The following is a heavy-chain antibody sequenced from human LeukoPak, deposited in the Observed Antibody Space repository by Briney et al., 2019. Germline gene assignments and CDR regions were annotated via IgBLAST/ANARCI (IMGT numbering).Heavy chain of an antibody. CDR2: IYSGGST. CDR3: ARMYSSSWMVEGIFDY. CDR1: EITVSRNY. D-gene: IGHD6-13*01. J-gene: IGHJ4*02. Sequence: PGGPLRLSCAASEITVSRNYMSWVRQAPGKGLEWVSVIYSGGSTYYADSVKGRFTISRDNSKNTLYLQMNSLRAEDTAVYYCARMYSSSWMVEGIFDYWGQGTLVTVSS. V-gene: IGHV3-66*01.